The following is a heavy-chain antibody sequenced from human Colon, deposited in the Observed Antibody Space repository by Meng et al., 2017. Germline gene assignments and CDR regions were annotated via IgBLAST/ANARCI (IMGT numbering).Heavy chain of an antibody. J-gene: IGHJ5*02. CDR1: GASISSEAFY. Sequence: QAQLQESGPGLVKPSQPLSLTCTVSGASISSEAFYWGWIPQHPGKGLEWIGYMHYSGIANYNPSLNSRIAISVDTSKNHFSLKLSSVTAADTAVYYCARYRYDSSSYSNFFDPWGQGTLVTVSS. CDR3: ARYRYDSSSYSNFFDP. V-gene: IGHV4-31*03. D-gene: IGHD3-22*01. CDR2: MHYSGIA.